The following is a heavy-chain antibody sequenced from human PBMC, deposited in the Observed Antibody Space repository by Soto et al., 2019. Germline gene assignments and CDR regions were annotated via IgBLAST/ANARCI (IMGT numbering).Heavy chain of an antibody. Sequence: QVQLVESGGGVVQPGRSLRLSCAASGFTFSTYSMHWVRQAPGKGQEWVAVLSYDARNKYYADSVKGRCTISRDNAKNTLYLQMNSLRTEDTAVYYCAREYVTGYYNVIWYWGQGTLVTVSS. V-gene: IGHV3-30*04. J-gene: IGHJ4*02. CDR2: LSYDARNK. CDR1: GFTFSTYS. D-gene: IGHD3-9*01. CDR3: AREYVTGYYNVIWY.